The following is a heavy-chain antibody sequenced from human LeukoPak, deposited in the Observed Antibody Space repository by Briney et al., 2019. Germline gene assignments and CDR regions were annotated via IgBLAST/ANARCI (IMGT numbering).Heavy chain of an antibody. CDR1: GYTFSDYY. CDR3: ARSSGWKYNIDY. CDR2: INPNSGGT. V-gene: IGHV1-2*02. J-gene: IGHJ4*02. D-gene: IGHD6-19*01. Sequence: ASVKVSCKASGYTFSDYYMHWVRQAPGQGLEWMGWINPNSGGTTYAQKFQGRVTMTRHTSISTAYMELSRLRSDDTAMYYCARSSGWKYNIDYWGQGTLVTVSS.